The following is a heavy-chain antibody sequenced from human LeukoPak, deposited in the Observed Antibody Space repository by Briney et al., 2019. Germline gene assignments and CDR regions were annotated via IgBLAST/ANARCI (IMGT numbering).Heavy chain of an antibody. D-gene: IGHD2-15*01. J-gene: IGHJ4*02. CDR1: GFTFSSYW. Sequence: GGSLRLSCAASGFTFSSYWMHWVRQAPGKGLVWVSRINSDGSSTSYADSVKGRFTISRDNAKNTLYLQMNSLRAEDTAVHYCARDAVVAATPFFDYWGQGTLVTVSS. CDR2: INSDGSST. V-gene: IGHV3-74*01. CDR3: ARDAVVAATPFFDY.